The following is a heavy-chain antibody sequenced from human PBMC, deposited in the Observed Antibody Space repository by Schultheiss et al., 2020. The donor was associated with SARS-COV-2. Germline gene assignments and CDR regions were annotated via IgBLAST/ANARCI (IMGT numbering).Heavy chain of an antibody. Sequence: SETLSLTCAVYGGSFSGYYWSWIRQPPGKGLEWIGYIYYSGSTNYNPSLKSRVTISVDTSKNQFSLKLSSVTAADTAVYYCARAVPRALYYYYGMDVWGQGTTVTVSS. J-gene: IGHJ6*02. CDR1: GGSFSGYY. CDR3: ARAVPRALYYYYGMDV. CDR2: IYYSGST. V-gene: IGHV4-59*12.